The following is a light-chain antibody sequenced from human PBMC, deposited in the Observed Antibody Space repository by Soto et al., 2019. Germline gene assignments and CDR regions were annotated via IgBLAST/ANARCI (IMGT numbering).Light chain of an antibody. J-gene: IGKJ4*01. CDR3: QQSYSTPLT. CDR2: AAS. CDR1: QSISSY. V-gene: IGKV1-39*01. Sequence: DIQMTQSPYSLSASVGDRVTITCRASQSISSYLNWYQQKPGKAPKLLIYAASSLQSGDPSRFSGSGSGTDFTLTISSLQPEDFATYYCQQSYSTPLTFGGGTKVEIK.